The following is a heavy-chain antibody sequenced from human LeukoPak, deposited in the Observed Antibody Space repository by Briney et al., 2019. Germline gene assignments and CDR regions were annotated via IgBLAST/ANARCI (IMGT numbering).Heavy chain of an antibody. CDR3: AKGPKGSGSAEDYYYYYMDV. J-gene: IGHJ6*03. Sequence: PGGSLRLSCAASGFTFSSYGMHWVRQAPGKGLEWVAVIWYDGSNKYYADSVKGRFTISRDNSKNTLYLQMNSLRAEDTAVYYCAKGPKGSGSAEDYYYYYMDVWGKGTTVTVSS. CDR2: IWYDGSNK. V-gene: IGHV3-33*06. CDR1: GFTFSSYG. D-gene: IGHD3-10*01.